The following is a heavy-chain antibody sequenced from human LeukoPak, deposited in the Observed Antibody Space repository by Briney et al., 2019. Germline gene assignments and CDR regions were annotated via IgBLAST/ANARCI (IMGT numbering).Heavy chain of an antibody. CDR3: ARYSSSWYDYYYYMDV. Sequence: GASVKVSCKASGYTFTSYGISWVRQAPGQGLEWMGWISAYNGNTNYAQKLQGRVTMTTDTSTSTAYMELRSLRSDDTAVYYYARYSSSWYDYYYYMDVWGKGTTVTVSS. CDR1: GYTFTSYG. D-gene: IGHD6-13*01. V-gene: IGHV1-18*01. CDR2: ISAYNGNT. J-gene: IGHJ6*03.